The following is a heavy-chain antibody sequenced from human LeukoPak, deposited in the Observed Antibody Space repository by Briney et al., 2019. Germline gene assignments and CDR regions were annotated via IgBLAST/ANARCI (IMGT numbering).Heavy chain of an antibody. D-gene: IGHD3-9*01. CDR2: IYYSGST. CDR3: AGAGPYYDILTGYQIDY. Sequence: SETLSLTCTVSGGSISSYYWSWIRQPPGKGLEWIGYIYYSGSTNYNPSLKSRVTLSVDTSKNQFSLKLSSVTAADTAVYYCAGAGPYYDILTGYQIDYWGQGTLVTVSS. V-gene: IGHV4-59*01. J-gene: IGHJ4*02. CDR1: GGSISSYY.